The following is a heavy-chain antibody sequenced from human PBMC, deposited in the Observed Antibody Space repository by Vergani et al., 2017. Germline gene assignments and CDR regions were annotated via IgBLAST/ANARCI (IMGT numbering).Heavy chain of an antibody. CDR1: GDSISSNN. J-gene: IGHJ4*02. CDR2: ISGSGGST. V-gene: IGHV3-23*01. Sequence: VQLQESGPGLVKPPGTLSLTCAVSGDSISSNNCWTWVRQPPGKGLEWVSAISGSGGSTYYADSVKGRFTISRDNSKNTLYLQMNSLRAEDTAVYYCAKEGPGDWGQGTLVTVSS. D-gene: IGHD3-10*01. CDR3: AKEGPGD.